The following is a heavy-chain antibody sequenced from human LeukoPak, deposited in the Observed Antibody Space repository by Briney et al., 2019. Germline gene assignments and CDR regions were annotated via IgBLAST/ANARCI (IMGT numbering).Heavy chain of an antibody. CDR3: ARVHPARLLWFGELFDY. CDR2: IYHSGST. V-gene: IGHV4-38-2*01. Sequence: PSETLSLTCAVSGYSISSGYYWGWIRQPPGKGLEWIGSIYHSGSTYYNPSLKSRVTISADTSKNQFSLKLSSVTAADTAVYYCARVHPARLLWFGELFDYWGQGTLVTVSS. CDR1: GYSISSGYY. D-gene: IGHD3-10*01. J-gene: IGHJ4*02.